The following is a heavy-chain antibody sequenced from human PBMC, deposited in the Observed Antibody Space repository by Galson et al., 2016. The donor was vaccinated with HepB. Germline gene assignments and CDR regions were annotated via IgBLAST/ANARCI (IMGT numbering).Heavy chain of an antibody. CDR2: IYPSGGST. Sequence: SVKVSCKASAYTFTSYYLHWVRQAPGQGLEWMGRIYPSGGSTNYAQKFQGRVTMTRDTSTSTVYMEVSSLRSEDTAVYYCATSFGYSSTWYDHWGQGTLLTVSS. J-gene: IGHJ4*02. CDR1: AYTFTSYY. V-gene: IGHV1-46*01. D-gene: IGHD6-19*01. CDR3: ATSFGYSSTWYDH.